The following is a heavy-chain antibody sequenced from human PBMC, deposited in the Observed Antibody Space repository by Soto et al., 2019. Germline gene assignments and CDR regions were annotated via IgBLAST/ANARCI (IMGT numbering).Heavy chain of an antibody. CDR2: MSATGGST. CDR1: GFSFSSYS. D-gene: IGHD2-8*01. Sequence: EVQLLESGGDLRQPGGSLRLSCAASGFSFSSYSMSWVRHVPGNGLQWVSGMSATGGSTYYADTVKGRFTTSRDNARKTLYLHMNSLRADDTALYYCAKSWCDTWHESEFDLGGLGTMFPVS. V-gene: IGHV3-23*01. J-gene: IGHJ3*01. CDR3: AKSWCDTWHESEFDL.